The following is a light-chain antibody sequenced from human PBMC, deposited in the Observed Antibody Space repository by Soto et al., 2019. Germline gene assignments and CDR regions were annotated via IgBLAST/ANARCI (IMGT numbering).Light chain of an antibody. CDR2: DVN. CDR3: TSCTTSTTMI. V-gene: IGLV2-14*03. CDR1: SSDIGAYNF. Sequence: QSVLTQPASVSGSPGQSITISCTGTSSDIGAYNFVSWYQQHPGKAPKLMLYDVNIRPSGVSNRFSGSKSGNTASLTISGLQAEDEADYYCTSCTTSTTMIFGGGTKHTVL. J-gene: IGLJ2*01.